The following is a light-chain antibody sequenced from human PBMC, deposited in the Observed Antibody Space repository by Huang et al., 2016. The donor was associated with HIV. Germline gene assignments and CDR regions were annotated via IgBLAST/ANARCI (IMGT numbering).Light chain of an antibody. V-gene: IGKV1-39*01. CDR1: QSISRY. Sequence: DIQMTQSPSSLSASVGDRVTITCRASQSISRYLKWYQHKPGKAPELLIYGSSSLQSGVPSRFSGSGSGTDFSLTISGLQPEDYATYYCQQGYSTPTFGQGTKVEMK. J-gene: IGKJ1*01. CDR3: QQGYSTPT. CDR2: GSS.